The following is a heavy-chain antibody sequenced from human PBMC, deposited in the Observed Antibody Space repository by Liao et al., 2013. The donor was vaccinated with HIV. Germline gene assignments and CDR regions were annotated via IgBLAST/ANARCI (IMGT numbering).Heavy chain of an antibody. D-gene: IGHD1-26*01. J-gene: IGHJ2*01. V-gene: IGHV4-59*01. CDR1: GGSISSYY. Sequence: QVQLQESGPGLVKPSETLSLTCTVSGGSISSYYWSWIRQPPGKGLEWIGYIYYSGSTNYNPSLKSRVTISVDTSKNQFSLKLSSVTAADTAVYYCARGEWELLQGWYFDLWGRGTLVTVSS. CDR2: IYYSGST. CDR3: ARGEWELLQGWYFDL.